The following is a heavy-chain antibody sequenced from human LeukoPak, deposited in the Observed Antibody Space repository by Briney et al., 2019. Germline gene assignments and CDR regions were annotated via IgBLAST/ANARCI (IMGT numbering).Heavy chain of an antibody. CDR1: GGSISSYY. V-gene: IGHV4-4*07. J-gene: IGHJ4*02. D-gene: IGHD3-22*01. CDR2: IYTSGST. CDR3: ASGGDSSGYYGL. Sequence: PSETLSLTCTVSGGSISSYYWSWIRQPAGKGLGWIGRIYTSGSTNYNPSLKSRVTMSVDTSKNQFSLKLSSVTAADTAVYYCASGGDSSGYYGLWGQGTLVTVSS.